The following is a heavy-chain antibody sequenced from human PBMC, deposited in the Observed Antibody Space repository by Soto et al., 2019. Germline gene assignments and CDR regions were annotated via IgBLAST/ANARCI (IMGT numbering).Heavy chain of an antibody. V-gene: IGHV1-69*13. CDR1: GGTFSSYA. CDR3: ARGATNYYYYGMDV. Sequence: ASVKVSCKASGGTFSSYAISWVRQAPGQGLEWMGGIIPIFGTANYAQKFQGRVTITADESTSTAYMELSSLRSEDTAVYYCARGATNYYYYGMDVWGQGTTVTVSS. D-gene: IGHD1-26*01. J-gene: IGHJ6*02. CDR2: IIPIFGTA.